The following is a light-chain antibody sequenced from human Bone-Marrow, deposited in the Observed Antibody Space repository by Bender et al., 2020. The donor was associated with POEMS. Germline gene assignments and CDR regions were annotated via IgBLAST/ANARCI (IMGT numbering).Light chain of an antibody. CDR1: SSDVGTYNV. V-gene: IGLV2-11*01. Sequence: QSALTQPPSASGSPGQSVTISCTGTSSDVGTYNVVSWYQQHPGKAPKLMIFDVSERPSGVPDRFSGSKSGNTASLTISGLQSEDEADYYCQVWDSSALVFGGGTKLTVL. J-gene: IGLJ2*01. CDR2: DVS. CDR3: QVWDSSALV.